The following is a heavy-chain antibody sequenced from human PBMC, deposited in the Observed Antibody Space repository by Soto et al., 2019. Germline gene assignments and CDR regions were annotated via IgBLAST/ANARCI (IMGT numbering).Heavy chain of an antibody. J-gene: IGHJ5*02. CDR3: ARERYYTTTGCSAFDP. Sequence: QVQLVQSGAEVKKPGASVKVSCKASGYTFSDYYIHWVRQAPGQGLEWMGWINPNSGGTNSAEQFQDRVTMTRDTSISTAHMELRRLRSDDTAVYYCARERYYTTTGCSAFDPWGQGTLVTVSS. D-gene: IGHD2-2*01. CDR1: GYTFSDYY. V-gene: IGHV1-2*02. CDR2: INPNSGGT.